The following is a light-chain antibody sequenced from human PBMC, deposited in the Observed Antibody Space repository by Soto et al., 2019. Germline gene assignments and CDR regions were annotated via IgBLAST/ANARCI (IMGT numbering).Light chain of an antibody. CDR2: SAS. J-gene: IGKJ5*01. V-gene: IGKV3-11*01. Sequence: EVVLTQSPATLSLSPGERATLSCRASRSVSSYLAWYQQKPGQAPRLLIYSASNRATGIPARFSGSGSGTDFTLTISSLEPEDFAVYYCQQRSNWITFGHGTRLEIK. CDR3: QQRSNWIT. CDR1: RSVSSY.